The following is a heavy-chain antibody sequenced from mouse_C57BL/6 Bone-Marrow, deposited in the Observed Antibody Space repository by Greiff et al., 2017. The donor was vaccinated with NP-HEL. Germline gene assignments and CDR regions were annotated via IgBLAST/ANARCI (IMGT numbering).Heavy chain of an antibody. J-gene: IGHJ4*01. CDR3: ERVKPYYYSMDY. CDR2: INPSSGYT. CDR1: GYTFTSYT. Sequence: QVQLQQSGAELARPGASVKMSCKASGYTFTSYTMHWVKQRPGQGLEWIGYINPSSGYTKYNQKFKDKATLTADKSSSTAYMQLSSLTSEDSAVYYCERVKPYYYSMDYGGQGNSVTVSA. V-gene: IGHV1-4*01.